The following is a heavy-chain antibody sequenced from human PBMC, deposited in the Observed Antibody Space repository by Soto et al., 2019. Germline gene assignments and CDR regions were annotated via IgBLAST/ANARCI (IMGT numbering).Heavy chain of an antibody. CDR1: GFSLTTSGVG. CDR2: IYWDEDK. Sequence: QITLKESGPTLVKPTQTLTLTCTFSGFSLTTSGVGVGWIRQPPGKALEWLALIYWDEDKRYSPSLKNRLTITKDASTNQVFLIMTNMDPQDTATYYCAHDSSGLYGFDYWGQGTLVTVSS. J-gene: IGHJ4*02. V-gene: IGHV2-5*02. D-gene: IGHD3-22*01. CDR3: AHDSSGLYGFDY.